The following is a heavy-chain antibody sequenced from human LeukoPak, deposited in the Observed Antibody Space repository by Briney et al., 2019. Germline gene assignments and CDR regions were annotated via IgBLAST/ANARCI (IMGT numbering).Heavy chain of an antibody. CDR2: IYYSGST. V-gene: IGHV4-59*08. Sequence: KASETLSLTCIVSGGSITSYYWSWIRQPPGKGLEWVGYIYYSGSTYHNPSLKSRVTISVDTSKNQFSLKLSSVTAADTAVYYCARSYYDILTGYRNFDYWGQGTLVTVSS. J-gene: IGHJ4*02. D-gene: IGHD3-9*01. CDR1: GGSITSYY. CDR3: ARSYYDILTGYRNFDY.